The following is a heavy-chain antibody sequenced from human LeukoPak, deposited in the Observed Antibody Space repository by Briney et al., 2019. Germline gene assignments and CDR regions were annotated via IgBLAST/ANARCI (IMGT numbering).Heavy chain of an antibody. CDR2: ISHDGSNK. V-gene: IGHV3-30*18. Sequence: GGALRLSCAASGFTFITYGMHWVRQAPGKGLEWVAVISHDGSNKYYADSVKGRFTISRDNSKNTLYLQMNSLRAEDTTVYYCAKDGGDGYNHDAFDFWGQGTMVTVSS. CDR1: GFTFITYG. J-gene: IGHJ3*01. D-gene: IGHD5-24*01. CDR3: AKDGGDGYNHDAFDF.